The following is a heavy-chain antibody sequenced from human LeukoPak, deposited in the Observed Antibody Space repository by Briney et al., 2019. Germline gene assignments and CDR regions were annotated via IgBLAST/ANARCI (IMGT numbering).Heavy chain of an antibody. Sequence: GASVRVSCKASGYTFTGYYMHWVRQAPGQGLEWMGWINPNSGGTNYAQKFQGRVTMTRDTSISTAYMELSRLRSDDTAVYYYARERGYSGYDKSYGYWGQGTLVTVSS. J-gene: IGHJ4*02. CDR3: ARERGYSGYDKSYGY. CDR2: INPNSGGT. CDR1: GYTFTGYY. D-gene: IGHD5-12*01. V-gene: IGHV1-2*02.